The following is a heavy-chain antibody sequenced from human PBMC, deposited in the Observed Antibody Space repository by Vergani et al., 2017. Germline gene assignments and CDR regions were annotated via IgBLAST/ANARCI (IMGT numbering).Heavy chain of an antibody. Sequence: VQLVESGGGVVRPGGSLRLSCAASGFTSAGYAMHWVRQAPGKGLEWVSGISWNSNSIGYADSVKGRFTISRDNAKNSLYLQMNSLRAEDTALYYCAKDLGTSSGGGWFDPWGQGTLVTVSS. CDR2: ISWNSNSI. D-gene: IGHD6-6*01. CDR1: GFTSAGYA. V-gene: IGHV3-9*02. J-gene: IGHJ5*02. CDR3: AKDLGTSSGGGWFDP.